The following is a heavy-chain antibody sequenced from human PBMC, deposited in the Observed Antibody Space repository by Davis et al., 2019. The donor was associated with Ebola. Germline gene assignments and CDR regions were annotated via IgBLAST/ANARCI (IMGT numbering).Heavy chain of an antibody. D-gene: IGHD3-16*01. J-gene: IGHJ2*01. CDR2: VKDKNDGETT. CDR1: GFSFNVSW. Sequence: PGGSLRLSCAASGFSFNVSWMSWVRQTPGKGLEWIGRVKDKNDGETTVYAAAVQGRFTITRDDSRNMVFLRMETLKPEDTAIYFCTSLLGFWGRGVLVTVSA. V-gene: IGHV3-15*01. CDR3: TSLLGF.